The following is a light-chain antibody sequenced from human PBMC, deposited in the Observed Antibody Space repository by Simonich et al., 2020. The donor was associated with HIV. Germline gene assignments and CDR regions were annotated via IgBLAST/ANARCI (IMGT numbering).Light chain of an antibody. J-gene: IGKJ4*02. CDR3: MQSTQLLT. Sequence: DIVMTQTPLSLSVTPGQPASISCKSSQSLLHSDGKTYLYWYLQKPGQSPQLLIYEVSNRLSGVPGRFSGSGSGTDFTLKISRVEAEDVGVYYCMQSTQLLTFGGGTKVEI. V-gene: IGKV2D-29*02. CDR1: QSLLHSDGKTY. CDR2: EVS.